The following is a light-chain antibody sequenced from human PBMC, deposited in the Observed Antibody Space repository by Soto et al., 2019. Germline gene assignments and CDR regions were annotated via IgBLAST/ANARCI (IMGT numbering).Light chain of an antibody. Sequence: QSALTQPASVSGSPGQSITISCTGASSDLGDYNYVSWYQQHPGKAPKLMIYDVSSRPSGVSDRFSGSKSGNTASLTISGLQAEDEADYYCTSYTTTGTYVFATGTKVNVL. J-gene: IGLJ1*01. CDR1: SSDLGDYNY. CDR3: TSYTTTGTYV. CDR2: DVS. V-gene: IGLV2-14*03.